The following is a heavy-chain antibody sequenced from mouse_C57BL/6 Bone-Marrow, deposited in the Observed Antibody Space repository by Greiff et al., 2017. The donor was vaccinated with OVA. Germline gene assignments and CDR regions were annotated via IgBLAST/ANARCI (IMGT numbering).Heavy chain of an antibody. V-gene: IGHV1-4*01. Sequence: VQLQQSGAELARPGASVKMSCKASGYTFTRYPMHWVKQRPGQGLEWIGYLNPSSGYTKYNQKFKDKATLTADKSSSTAYMQLSSLTSEDSAVYCWARTVLLRYYAMDYWGQGTSVTGSS. CDR2: LNPSSGYT. J-gene: IGHJ4*01. CDR3: ARTVLLRYYAMDY. CDR1: GYTFTRYP. D-gene: IGHD1-1*01.